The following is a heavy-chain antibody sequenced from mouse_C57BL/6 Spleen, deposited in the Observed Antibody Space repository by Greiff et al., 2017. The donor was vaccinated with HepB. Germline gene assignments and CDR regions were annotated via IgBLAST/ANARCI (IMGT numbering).Heavy chain of an antibody. CDR1: GYTFTSYW. Sequence: QVQLQQPGAELVMPGASVKLSCKASGYTFTSYWMHWVKQRPGQGLEWIGEIDPSDSYTNYNQKFKGKSTLTVDKSSSTAYTQLSSLTSEDSAVYYCARGGSSLWFAYWGQGTLVTVSA. CDR2: IDPSDSYT. D-gene: IGHD1-1*01. J-gene: IGHJ3*01. CDR3: ARGGSSLWFAY. V-gene: IGHV1-69*01.